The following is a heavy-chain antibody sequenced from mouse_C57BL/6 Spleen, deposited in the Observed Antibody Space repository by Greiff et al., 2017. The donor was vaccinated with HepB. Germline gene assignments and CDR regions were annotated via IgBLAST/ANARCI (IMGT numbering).Heavy chain of an antibody. CDR2: INPSSGYT. V-gene: IGHV1-4*01. Sequence: VKLMESGAELARPGASVKMSCKASGYTFTSYTMHWVKQRPGQGLEWIGYINPSSGYTKYNQKFKDKATLTADKSSSTAYMQLSSLTSEDSAVYYCARTANPYYFDYWGQGTTLTVSS. CDR1: GYTFTSYT. J-gene: IGHJ2*01. D-gene: IGHD1-2*01. CDR3: ARTANPYYFDY.